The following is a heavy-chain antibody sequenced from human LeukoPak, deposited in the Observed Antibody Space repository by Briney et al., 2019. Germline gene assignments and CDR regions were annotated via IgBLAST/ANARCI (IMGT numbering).Heavy chain of an antibody. CDR3: AKAPVTSCRGAFCYPFDY. D-gene: IGHD2-15*01. J-gene: IGHJ4*02. V-gene: IGHV3-30*04. Sequence: PGGSLRLSCAASGFTFSSYAMHWVRQAPGKGLGWVAAISHDGSNKYSADSVKGRFTISRDNSKNTLYLQMNSLRADDTAVYYCAKAPVTSCRGAFCYPFDYWGQGTLVTVSS. CDR2: ISHDGSNK. CDR1: GFTFSSYA.